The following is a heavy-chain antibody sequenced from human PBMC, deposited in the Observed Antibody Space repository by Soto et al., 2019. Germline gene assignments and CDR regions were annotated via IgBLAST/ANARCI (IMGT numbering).Heavy chain of an antibody. CDR2: INAGNVNT. CDR3: AISYSNYALIDYYSYGRDV. D-gene: IGHD4-4*01. CDR1: RYTLTRYA. V-gene: IGHV1-3*01. J-gene: IGHJ6*02. Sequence: SVKVSCKASRYTLTRYAMDCVRQAPGQRRDWMGWINAGNVNTKHSQKFQGRATITRNTSASTAYMELSSLRSEETAVYYCAISYSNYALIDYYSYGRDVWGQGTTVTVSS.